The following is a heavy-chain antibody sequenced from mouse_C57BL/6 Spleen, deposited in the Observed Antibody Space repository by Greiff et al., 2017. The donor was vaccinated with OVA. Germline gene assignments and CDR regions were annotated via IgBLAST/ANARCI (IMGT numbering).Heavy chain of an antibody. D-gene: IGHD2-2*01. J-gene: IGHJ4*01. CDR1: GYTFTDYN. V-gene: IGHV1-22*01. Sequence: VQLQQSGPELVKPGASVKMSCKASGYTFTDYNMHWVKQSHGKSLEWIGYINPNNGGTSYNQKFKGKATLTVNKSSSTAYMELRSLTSEDSAVYYCARWGGYDAFYYAMDYWGQGTSVTVSS. CDR2: INPNNGGT. CDR3: ARWGGYDAFYYAMDY.